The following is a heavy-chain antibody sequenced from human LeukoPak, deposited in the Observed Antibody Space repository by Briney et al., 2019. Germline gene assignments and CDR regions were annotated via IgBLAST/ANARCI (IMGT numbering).Heavy chain of an antibody. D-gene: IGHD4-11*01. CDR1: GYRLRNHG. J-gene: IGHJ2*01. V-gene: IGHV1-18*01. CDR2: IAADSGDIHGYT. Sequence: ASVKVSCKASGYRLRNHGISWVRQAPGQGLEWVGWIAADSGDIHGYTHYAEKLQGRVSMTTDTSTDTAYMDLRSLTSDDTAAYYCARGSSPYNWYFDLWGRGTLITVSS. CDR3: ARGSSPYNWYFDL.